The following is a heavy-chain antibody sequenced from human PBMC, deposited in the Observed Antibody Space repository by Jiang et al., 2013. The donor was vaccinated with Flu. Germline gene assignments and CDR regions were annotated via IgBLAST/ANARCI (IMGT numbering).Heavy chain of an antibody. J-gene: IGHJ4*02. V-gene: IGHV1-46*03. D-gene: IGHD3-16*01. Sequence: SGAEVKKPGASVKVSCKASGYTFATYYMHWVRQAPGQGLEWMGIINLSNGGITYAQNFQGRVTVTRDTSTSTVYMELSSLGSEDTAVYYCARDLGGYPYNYVWGSCFDYWGQGTLATVSS. CDR2: INLSNGGI. CDR1: GYTFATYY. CDR3: ARDLGGYPYNYVWGSCFDY.